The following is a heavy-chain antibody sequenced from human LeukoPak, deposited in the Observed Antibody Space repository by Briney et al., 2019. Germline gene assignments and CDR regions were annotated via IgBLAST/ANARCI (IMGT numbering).Heavy chain of an antibody. CDR1: GFTFSSYS. J-gene: IGHJ4*02. CDR3: AREGIQLWFPFDY. V-gene: IGHV3-48*04. Sequence: GGSLRLSCAASGFTFSSYSMNWVRQAPGKGLEWVSYISSSGSTIYYADSVKGRFTISRDNAKNSLYLHMNSLRAEDTAVYYCAREGIQLWFPFDYWGQGTLVTVSS. D-gene: IGHD5-18*01. CDR2: ISSSGSTI.